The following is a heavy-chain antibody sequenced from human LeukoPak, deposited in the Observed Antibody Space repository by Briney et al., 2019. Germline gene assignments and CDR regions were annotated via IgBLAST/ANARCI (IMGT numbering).Heavy chain of an antibody. CDR3: ARGTFPRGGYFDY. J-gene: IGHJ4*02. CDR2: IIPIFGTA. V-gene: IGHV1-69*13. D-gene: IGHD3-16*01. CDR1: GYTFTSYD. Sequence: SVKVSCKASGYTFTSYDINWVRQATGQGLEWMGGIIPIFGTANYAQKFQGRVTITADESTSTAYMELSSLRSEDTAVYYCARGTFPRGGYFDYWGQGTLVTVSS.